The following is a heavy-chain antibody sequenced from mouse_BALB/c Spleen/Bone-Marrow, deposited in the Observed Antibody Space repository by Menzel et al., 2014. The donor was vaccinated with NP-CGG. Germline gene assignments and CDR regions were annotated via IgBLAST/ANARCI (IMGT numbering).Heavy chain of an antibody. V-gene: IGHV5-17*02. D-gene: IGHD1-1*01. CDR1: GFTFSSFG. CDR3: ASSPYGYFDY. Sequence: QLVESGGGLVQPGGSRKLSCAASGFTFSSFGMHWVRQAPEKGLEWVAYISSGSSTIYYADTVKGRFTISRDNPKNTLFLQMTSLRSEDTAMYYCASSPYGYFDYWVQGTTRTVSS. CDR2: ISSGSSTI. J-gene: IGHJ2*01.